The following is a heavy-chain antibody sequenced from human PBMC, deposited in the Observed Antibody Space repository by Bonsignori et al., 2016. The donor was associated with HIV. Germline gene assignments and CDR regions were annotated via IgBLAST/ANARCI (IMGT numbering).Heavy chain of an antibody. J-gene: IGHJ4*02. D-gene: IGHD3-16*01. CDR3: ARDPSMITFGGVIDY. CDR2: ISSSSSYI. Sequence: VRQMPGKGLEWVSSISSSSSYIYYADSVKGRFTISRDNAKNSLYLQMNSLRAEDTAVYYCARDPSMITFGGVIDYWGQGTLVTVSS. V-gene: IGHV3-21*01.